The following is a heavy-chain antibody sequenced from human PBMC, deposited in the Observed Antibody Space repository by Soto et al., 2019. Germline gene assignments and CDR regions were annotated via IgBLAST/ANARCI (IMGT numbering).Heavy chain of an antibody. J-gene: IGHJ4*02. CDR1: GGTFSSYT. CDR2: IIPIFGTS. Sequence: SVKVSCKTSGGTFSSYTISWVRQAPGQGLEWMGGIIPIFGTSNYAQKFQGRVTITADESTSTAYMELSSLRSEDTAVYYCVRSGDNYNLLDYLGQGTPVTVSS. CDR3: VRSGDNYNLLDY. D-gene: IGHD1-1*01. V-gene: IGHV1-69*13.